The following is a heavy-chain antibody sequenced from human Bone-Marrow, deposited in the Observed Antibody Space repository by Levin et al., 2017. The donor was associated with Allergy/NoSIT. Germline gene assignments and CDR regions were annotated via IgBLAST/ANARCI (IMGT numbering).Heavy chain of an antibody. V-gene: IGHV3-30-3*01. CDR2: ISYDGSNK. Sequence: GESLKISCAASGFTFSSYAMHWVRQAPGKGLEWVAVISYDGSNKYYADSVKGRFTISRDNSKNTLYLQMNSLRAEDTAVYYCARDLDEVSDQDRYYYYGMDVWGQGTTVTVSS. D-gene: IGHD2-8*01. CDR3: ARDLDEVSDQDRYYYYGMDV. CDR1: GFTFSSYA. J-gene: IGHJ6*02.